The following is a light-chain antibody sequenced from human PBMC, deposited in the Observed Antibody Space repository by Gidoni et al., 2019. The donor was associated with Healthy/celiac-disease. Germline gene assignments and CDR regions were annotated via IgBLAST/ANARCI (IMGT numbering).Light chain of an antibody. CDR2: EVS. Sequence: QSALTQPASVSGSPGQSITISCTGTSSDVGGYNYVSWYQQPPGKAPKLMIYEVSNRPSGVPDRFSGSKSGNTASLTISGLQAEDEADYYCSSYTSSSTGYVFGTGTKVTVL. CDR3: SSYTSSSTGYV. J-gene: IGLJ1*01. CDR1: SSDVGGYNY. V-gene: IGLV2-14*01.